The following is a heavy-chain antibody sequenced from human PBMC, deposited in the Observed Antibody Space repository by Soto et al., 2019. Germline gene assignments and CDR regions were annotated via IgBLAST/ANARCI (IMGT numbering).Heavy chain of an antibody. J-gene: IGHJ5*02. V-gene: IGHV4-59*01. D-gene: IGHD6-19*01. CDR2: IYYSGST. Sequence: PSETLSLTCTVSGGSISSYYWSWIRQPPGKGLEWIGYIYYSGSTYYNPSLKSRVTISVDTSKNQFSLKLSSVTAADTAVYYCSRDLQGTAVAGAPYVWFDPWGQGTLVTVS. CDR3: SRDLQGTAVAGAPYVWFDP. CDR1: GGSISSYY.